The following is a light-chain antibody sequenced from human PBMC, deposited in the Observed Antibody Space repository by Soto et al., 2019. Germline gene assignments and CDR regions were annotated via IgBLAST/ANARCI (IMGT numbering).Light chain of an antibody. CDR3: QQYKSYSLT. CDR2: KAS. Sequence: DIPMTQSPSTLSASIGDRVTITCRASQSISSWLAWYQQKPGKAPKLLIYKASSLESGVPSRFSGSGSGTDFTLAISSLQADDFATYYCQQYKSYSLTFGGGTKVEIK. J-gene: IGKJ4*01. V-gene: IGKV1-5*03. CDR1: QSISSW.